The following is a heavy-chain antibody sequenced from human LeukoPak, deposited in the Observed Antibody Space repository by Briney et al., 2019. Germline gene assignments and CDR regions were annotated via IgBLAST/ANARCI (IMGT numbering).Heavy chain of an antibody. CDR1: GFTFNIYA. CDR3: ARVGDYVDGMDV. CDR2: VSSDGTNK. J-gene: IGHJ6*02. D-gene: IGHD4-17*01. Sequence: GRSLRLSCAASGFTFNIYAMHWVRQSPGKGLEWVAVVSSDGTNKYYADSVKGRFTISRDNSRSTLSLQMNSLRPEDTAVYYSARVGDYVDGMDVWGQGTTVTVSS. V-gene: IGHV3-30-3*01.